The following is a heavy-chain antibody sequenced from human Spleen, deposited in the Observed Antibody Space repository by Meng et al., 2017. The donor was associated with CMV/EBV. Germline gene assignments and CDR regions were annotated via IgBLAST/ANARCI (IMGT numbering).Heavy chain of an antibody. CDR1: GDSVSSNSAA. Sequence: LRLSCAISGDSVSSNSAAWNWIRQSPSRGLEWLGRTYYRSKWYNDYAVSVKSRITINPDTSKNQFSLQLNSVTTEDTAVYYCARGGYCSSTSGYENDILTGYLDGMDVWGQGTTVTVSS. J-gene: IGHJ6*02. CDR3: ARGGYCSSTSGYENDILTGYLDGMDV. D-gene: IGHD2-2*01. V-gene: IGHV6-1*01. CDR2: TYYRSKWYN.